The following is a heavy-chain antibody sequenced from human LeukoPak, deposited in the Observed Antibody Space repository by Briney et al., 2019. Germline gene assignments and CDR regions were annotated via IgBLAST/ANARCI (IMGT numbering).Heavy chain of an antibody. CDR3: AREGYYYDSSVEDY. D-gene: IGHD3-22*01. V-gene: IGHV3-7*04. CDR2: IKQDGSEK. J-gene: IGHJ4*02. Sequence: GGSLRLSCAASGFTFSSYWMSWVRQAPGKGLEWVANIKQDGSEKYYVDSVKGRFTISRDNAKNSLYLRMNSLRAEDTAVYYCAREGYYYDSSVEDYWGQGTLVTVSS. CDR1: GFTFSSYW.